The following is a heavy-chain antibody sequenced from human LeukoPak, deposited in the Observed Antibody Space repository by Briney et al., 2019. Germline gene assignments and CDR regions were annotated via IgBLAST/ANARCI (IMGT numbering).Heavy chain of an antibody. CDR2: IGTAGDT. CDR3: AREAAAAGSRGGDAFDI. J-gene: IGHJ3*02. Sequence: GGSLRLSCAASGFTFSSYDMHWVRQATGKGLEWVSAIGTAGDTYYPGSVKGRFTISRENAKNSLYLQMNSLRAGDTAVYYCAREAAAAGSRGGDAFDIWGQGTMVTVSS. V-gene: IGHV3-13*01. CDR1: GFTFSSYD. D-gene: IGHD6-13*01.